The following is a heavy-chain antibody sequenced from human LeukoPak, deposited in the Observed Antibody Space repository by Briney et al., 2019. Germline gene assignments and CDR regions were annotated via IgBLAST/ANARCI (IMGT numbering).Heavy chain of an antibody. CDR1: GFTFSSYG. CDR2: ISYDGSNK. V-gene: IGHV3-30*18. D-gene: IGHD5-18*01. Sequence: GGSLRLSCAASGFTFSSYGMHWVRKAPGKGLEWVAVISYDGSNKYYADSVKGRFTISRDNSKNTLYLQMNSLRAEDTAVYYCAKDLYSYGTHFDYWGQGTLVTVSS. J-gene: IGHJ4*02. CDR3: AKDLYSYGTHFDY.